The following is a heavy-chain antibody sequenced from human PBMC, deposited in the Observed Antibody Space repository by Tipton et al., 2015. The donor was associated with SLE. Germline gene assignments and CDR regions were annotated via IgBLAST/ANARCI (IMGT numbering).Heavy chain of an antibody. D-gene: IGHD2-2*01. Sequence: QSGAEVKKPGSSVKVSCKASGGTFTSYTISWVRQAPGQGLEWMGGIIPFFGTANYAQKLQGRVTMTTDTSTSTAYMELRSLRSDDTAVYYCARSLSDIVVVPAAIPFDYWGQGTLVTVSS. CDR3: ARSLSDIVVVPAAIPFDY. J-gene: IGHJ4*02. CDR2: IIPFFGTA. CDR1: GGTFTSYT. V-gene: IGHV1-69*05.